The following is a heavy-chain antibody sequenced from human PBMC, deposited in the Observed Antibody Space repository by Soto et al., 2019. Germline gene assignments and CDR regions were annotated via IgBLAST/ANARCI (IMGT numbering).Heavy chain of an antibody. D-gene: IGHD6-19*01. CDR3: ARHYSSGSRNWFDT. CDR1: GGSINSSSYF. J-gene: IGHJ5*02. Sequence: SETLSLTCSVSGGSINSSSYFWGWVRQPPGKGLEWIGSIYYSGSTYYNPSLRSRVTISVDTSNNQFSLKLSSVTAADTAVFYCARHYSSGSRNWFDTRGQGTMVT. CDR2: IYYSGST. V-gene: IGHV4-39*01.